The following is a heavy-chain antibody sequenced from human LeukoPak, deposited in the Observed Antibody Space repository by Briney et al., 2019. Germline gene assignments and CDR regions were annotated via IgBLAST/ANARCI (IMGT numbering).Heavy chain of an antibody. CDR3: AKSKSRIGVSCSPYFDS. Sequence: GGSLRLSCAVSGFTFSSYGMSWVRQAPGKGLEWVSAFTGSGSTTYYADSVKGRFTISRDSSKNTLYLQMNSLRAEDTAVYYCAKSKSRIGVSCSPYFDSWGQGTLVTVSS. J-gene: IGHJ4*02. D-gene: IGHD2-15*01. CDR1: GFTFSSYG. CDR2: FTGSGSTT. V-gene: IGHV3-23*01.